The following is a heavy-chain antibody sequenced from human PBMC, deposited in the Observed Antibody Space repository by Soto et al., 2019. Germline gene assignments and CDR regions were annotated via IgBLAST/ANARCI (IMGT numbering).Heavy chain of an antibody. D-gene: IGHD2-2*01. J-gene: IGHJ5*02. CDR1: GFTFSSYS. V-gene: IGHV3-48*01. Sequence: GGSLRLSCAASGFTFSSYSMNWVRQAPGKGLEWVSYISSSSSTIYYADSVKGRFTISRDNAKNSLYLQMNSLRAEDTAVYYCARGAAQLLEDVGGGWFDPWGQGTLVTVSS. CDR3: ARGAAQLLEDVGGGWFDP. CDR2: ISSSSSTI.